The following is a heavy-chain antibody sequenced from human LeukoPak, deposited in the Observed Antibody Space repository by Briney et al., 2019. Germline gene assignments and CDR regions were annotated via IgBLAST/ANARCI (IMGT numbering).Heavy chain of an antibody. CDR2: IYPGDSDT. CDR3: ARHQIVGATRSPFDY. D-gene: IGHD1-26*01. CDR1: GYNFNSYW. Sequence: GESLKISCKGSGYNFNSYWIGWVRQMPGRGLEWMGIIYPGDSDTRYSPSFQGQVTISADKSISTAYLQWSGLKASDTAIYYCARHQIVGATRSPFDYWGQGTLVTVSS. V-gene: IGHV5-51*01. J-gene: IGHJ4*02.